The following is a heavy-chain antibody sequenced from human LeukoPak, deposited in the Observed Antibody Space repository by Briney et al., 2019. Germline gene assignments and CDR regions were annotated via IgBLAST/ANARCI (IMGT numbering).Heavy chain of an antibody. V-gene: IGHV3-23*01. CDR1: GFTFSSYA. CDR2: ISGSSGST. CDR3: AKDGTNVYYYYMDV. J-gene: IGHJ6*03. D-gene: IGHD1-26*01. Sequence: GGSLRLSCAASGFTFSSYAMSWVRQAPGKGLEWVSDISGSSGSTYYADPVKGRFTISRDNSKNTLYLQMNSLRAEDTAVYYCAKDGTNVYYYYMDVWGKGTTVTVSS.